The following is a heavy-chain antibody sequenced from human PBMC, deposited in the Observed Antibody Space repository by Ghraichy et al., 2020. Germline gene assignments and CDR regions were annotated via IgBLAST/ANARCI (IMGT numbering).Heavy chain of an antibody. CDR3: VREEPTYGVSYFDL. D-gene: IGHD5/OR15-5a*01. Sequence: GGSLRLSCEASGFTFSANDIHWVRQAPGKGLEWVSAITPTGRTYYADSVKGRFTVSRENARYSLYLQMNGLRAEDTAVYFCVREEPTYGVSYFDLWGRGTLVFVSS. J-gene: IGHJ2*01. CDR2: ITPTGRT. V-gene: IGHV3-13*01. CDR1: GFTFSAND.